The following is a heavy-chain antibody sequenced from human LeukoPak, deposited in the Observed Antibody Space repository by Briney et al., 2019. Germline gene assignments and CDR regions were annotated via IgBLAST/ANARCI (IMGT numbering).Heavy chain of an antibody. J-gene: IGHJ4*02. Sequence: PGGSLRLSCVGSGFSISHDWMSWVRQAPGKGLEWVGRVKSKGDGETTDYAAPVKGRFTISRDDSKNTLYLQMNSLRAEDTAVYYCAKDRWAAMVSGLFDYWGQGTLVTVSS. V-gene: IGHV3-15*01. CDR2: VKSKGDGETT. D-gene: IGHD5-18*01. CDR1: GFSISHDW. CDR3: AKDRWAAMVSGLFDY.